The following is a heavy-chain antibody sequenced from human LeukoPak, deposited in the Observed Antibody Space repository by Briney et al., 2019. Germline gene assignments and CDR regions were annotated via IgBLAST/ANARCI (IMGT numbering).Heavy chain of an antibody. CDR3: ATHFPPPGESTDY. D-gene: IGHD3-10*01. CDR1: GLTFNIAW. V-gene: IGHV3-15*01. CDR2: IKSKNDGGAT. J-gene: IGHJ4*02. Sequence: GGSLRLSCAVSGLTFNIAWMSWVRQAPGKGLEGVGRIKSKNDGGATDYAAPVKGRFTISRDDSKNTVYLQMHSLRSEDTAVYYCATHFPPPGESTDYWGQGTLVTVSS.